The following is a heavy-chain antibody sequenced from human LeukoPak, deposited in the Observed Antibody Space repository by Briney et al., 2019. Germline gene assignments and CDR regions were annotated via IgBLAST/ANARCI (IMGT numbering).Heavy chain of an antibody. CDR2: IYPNGGST. CDR3: TKDVVPDSGWDLDY. D-gene: IGHD6-19*01. J-gene: IGHJ4*02. Sequence: GGSLRLSCAASGFTFSTYSMTWVRQGPGKGLEWVSSIYPNGGSTFYADSVEGRFTISRDNSKNTLYLQMSSLRTEDTAIYYCTKDVVPDSGWDLDYWGQGTLVTVSS. V-gene: IGHV3-23*01. CDR1: GFTFSTYS.